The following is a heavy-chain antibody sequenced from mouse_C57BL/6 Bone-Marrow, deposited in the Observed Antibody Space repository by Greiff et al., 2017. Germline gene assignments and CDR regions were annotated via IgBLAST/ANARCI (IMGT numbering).Heavy chain of an antibody. D-gene: IGHD5-1*01. CDR1: GYTFTTYP. CDR2: FHPYNDDT. CDR3: ARSSTFFYYFDY. Sequence: QVQLQQSGAELVKPGASVKMSCKASGYTFTTYPIEWMKQNHGKSLEWIGNFHPYNDDTTYNEKFKGKATLTVEKSSNTVYLELSLLTSDDSAVYYCARSSTFFYYFDYWGQGTTLTVSS. J-gene: IGHJ2*01. V-gene: IGHV1-47*01.